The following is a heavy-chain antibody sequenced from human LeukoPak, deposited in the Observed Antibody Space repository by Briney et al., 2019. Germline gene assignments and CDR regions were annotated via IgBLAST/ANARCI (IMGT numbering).Heavy chain of an antibody. CDR2: INSSSSYI. D-gene: IGHD2-2*01. CDR3: ARDREDIVVVPAASFGGYYYYMDV. V-gene: IGHV3-21*01. Sequence: GGSLRLSCAASGFTFSSYSMNWVRQAPGKGLEWVSSINSSSSYIYYADSVKGRFTISRDNAKNSLYLQMNSLRAEDTAVYYCARDREDIVVVPAASFGGYYYYMDVWGKGTTVTVSS. J-gene: IGHJ6*03. CDR1: GFTFSSYS.